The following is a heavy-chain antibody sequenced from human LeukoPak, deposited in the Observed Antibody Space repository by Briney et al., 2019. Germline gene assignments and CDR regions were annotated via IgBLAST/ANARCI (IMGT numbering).Heavy chain of an antibody. J-gene: IGHJ4*02. D-gene: IGHD6-19*01. CDR3: ARVPVGYQGYSSAWYTDY. CDR1: RFTFSSYT. V-gene: IGHV3-21*01. CDR2: IISSSSHI. Sequence: GGSLRLSCAASRFTFSSYTMMWVRQAPGKGLEYVSSIISSSSHIFYADSVRGRFTISRDNAKNSLYLQMNSLRAEDTAVYYCARVPVGYQGYSSAWYTDYWGQGTLVSVSS.